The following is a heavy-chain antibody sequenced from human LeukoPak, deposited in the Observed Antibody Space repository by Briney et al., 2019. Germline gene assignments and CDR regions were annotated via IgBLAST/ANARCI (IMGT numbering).Heavy chain of an antibody. CDR1: GGSINSGDYY. CDR3: ASYYDSSGYTDNFDY. D-gene: IGHD3-22*01. Sequence: SQTLSLTCTVSGGSINSGDYYWSSIRQPPGKGLEWIGYIYYSGSTYYNPSLKSRVTISVDTSKNQFSLKMSSVTAADTAVYYCASYYDSSGYTDNFDYWGQGTLVTVSS. J-gene: IGHJ4*02. CDR2: IYYSGST. V-gene: IGHV4-30-4*01.